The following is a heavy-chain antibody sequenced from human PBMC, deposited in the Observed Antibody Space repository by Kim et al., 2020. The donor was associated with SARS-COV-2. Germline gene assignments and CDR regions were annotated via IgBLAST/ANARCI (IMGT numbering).Heavy chain of an antibody. CDR1: GFTVSSNY. J-gene: IGHJ6*02. CDR3: ATKGGWCGGDCYSDYYYYGMDV. Sequence: GGSLRLSCAASGFTVSSNYMSWVRQAPGKGLEWVSVIYSGGSTYYADSVKGRFTISRDNSKNTLYLQMNSLRAEDTAVYYCATKGGWCGGDCYSDYYYYGMDVWGQGTTVTVSS. CDR2: IYSGGST. D-gene: IGHD2-21*01. V-gene: IGHV3-53*01.